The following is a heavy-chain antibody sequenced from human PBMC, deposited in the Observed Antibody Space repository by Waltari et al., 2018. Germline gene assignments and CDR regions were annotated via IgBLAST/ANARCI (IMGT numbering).Heavy chain of an antibody. V-gene: IGHV4-39*01. CDR1: GVPITSNRHY. D-gene: IGHD5-12*01. CDR3: ATYIGASVGTAAFDV. Sequence: QLQLQESGPRLVRPSETLSLICRFSGVPITSNRHYGAWLRQFPWQGLVWFGTVSYSGTTYNNPSLKSRVSVSRDTSKNQVSLLLGSVTAADMAVYYCATYIGASVGTAAFDVWGQGTMVTVSS. CDR2: VSYSGTT. J-gene: IGHJ3*01.